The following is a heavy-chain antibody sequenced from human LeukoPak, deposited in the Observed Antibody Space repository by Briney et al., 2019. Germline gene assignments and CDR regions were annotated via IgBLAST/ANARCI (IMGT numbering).Heavy chain of an antibody. CDR3: ARAVTPTPSFAPYSGSQEEAFDI. CDR2: INPNSGGT. J-gene: IGHJ3*02. CDR1: GYTFTGYY. D-gene: IGHD1-26*01. Sequence: GASVKVSCKASGYTFTGYYMHWVRQAPGQGLEWMGWINPNSGGTNYAQKFQGRVTMTRDTSISTAYMELSRLRSDDTAVYYCARAVTPTPSFAPYSGSQEEAFDIWGQGTMVTVSS. V-gene: IGHV1-2*02.